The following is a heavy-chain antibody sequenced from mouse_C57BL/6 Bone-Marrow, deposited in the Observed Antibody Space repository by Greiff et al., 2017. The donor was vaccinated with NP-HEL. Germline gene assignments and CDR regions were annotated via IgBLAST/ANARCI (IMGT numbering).Heavy chain of an antibody. CDR2: IDPGNGDT. J-gene: IGHJ4*01. D-gene: IGHD1-2*01. Sequence: EVQLLQSGPELVKPGASVKISCKASGYTFTDYYMNWVKQRPEQGLEWIGWIDPGNGDTKYASKFQGKATMTADTSSNTAYMQLSSLTSEDTAVYYCTHYCLYYAMDYWGQGTSVTVSS. V-gene: IGHV14-4*01. CDR1: GYTFTDYY. CDR3: THYCLYYAMDY.